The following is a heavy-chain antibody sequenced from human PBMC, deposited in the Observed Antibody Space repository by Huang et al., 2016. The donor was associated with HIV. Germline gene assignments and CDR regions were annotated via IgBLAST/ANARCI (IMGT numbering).Heavy chain of an antibody. CDR3: AKESRWFSDFDQ. J-gene: IGHJ5*02. V-gene: IGHV3-30*18. D-gene: IGHD2-15*01. Sequence: QVQLVESGGGVVQPGTSLRLSCEASVFIFSNFGMHWVSQAPGKGLGWVAVISDDGISDLYADSVKGRVTISRDNDKNTLSLEMNRLRHDDTAVYYCAKESRWFSDFDQWGQGTLVTVSS. CDR2: ISDDGISD. CDR1: VFIFSNFG.